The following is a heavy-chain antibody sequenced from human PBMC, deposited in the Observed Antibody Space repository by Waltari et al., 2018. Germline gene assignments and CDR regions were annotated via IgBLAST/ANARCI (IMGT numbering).Heavy chain of an antibody. V-gene: IGHV3-23*01. D-gene: IGHD3-10*01. CDR3: AKRGGVADAFDI. CDR1: GFTFSSYA. Sequence: EVQLLESGGGLVQPGGSLRLSCAASGFTFSSYAMRWVSQAPGKGLEWCSAISGSGGSTYYAASVKGRFTISRDNSKNTLYLQMNSLRAEDTAVYYCAKRGGVADAFDIWGQGKMVTVSS. CDR2: ISGSGGST. J-gene: IGHJ3*02.